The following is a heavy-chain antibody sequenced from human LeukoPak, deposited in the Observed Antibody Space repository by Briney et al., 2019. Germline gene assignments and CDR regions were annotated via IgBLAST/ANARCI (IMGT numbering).Heavy chain of an antibody. CDR1: GYTFTSYD. CDR3: ARERDSWDLLNW. CDR2: MNPDSGNT. Sequence: GASVTVSCKASGYTFTSYDINWVRQAPGQGLEWMGWMNPDSGNTGYAQKFQGRVTMTRDSSISTAYMELSSLTSEDTAVYYCARERDSWDLLNWGGQGTLVTVSS. V-gene: IGHV1-8*02. D-gene: IGHD1-26*01. J-gene: IGHJ4*02.